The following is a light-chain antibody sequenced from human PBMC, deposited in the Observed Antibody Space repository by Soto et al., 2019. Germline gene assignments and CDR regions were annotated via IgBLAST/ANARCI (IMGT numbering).Light chain of an antibody. CDR2: GNN. J-gene: IGLJ1*01. CDR3: AAWDDSLNAGV. CDR1: RSNIGDNA. Sequence: ALTQPPSASGTPGQRVTISCSGSRSNIGDNAVNWYQQLPGTAPKLLIYGNNQRPSGVPDRFSGSKSGTSASLTISGLQSEDEADYSCAAWDDSLNAGVFG. V-gene: IGLV1-44*01.